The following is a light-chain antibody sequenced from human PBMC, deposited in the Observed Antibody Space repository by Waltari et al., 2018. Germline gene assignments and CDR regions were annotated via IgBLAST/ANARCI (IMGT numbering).Light chain of an antibody. Sequence: DIQMTQSPSSLSASVGDRVTITCQASQDISNYLNWYQQKPGEAPKLLIYDASNLEKGVPSRFSGSGSGTEFSFTISSLQPEDNATYYCQQYDNLPSVTFGPGTKVDIK. CDR3: QQYDNLPSVT. CDR1: QDISNY. V-gene: IGKV1-33*01. CDR2: DAS. J-gene: IGKJ3*01.